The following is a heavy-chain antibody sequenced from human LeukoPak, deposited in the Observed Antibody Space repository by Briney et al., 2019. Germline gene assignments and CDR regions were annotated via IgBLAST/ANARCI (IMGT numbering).Heavy chain of an antibody. V-gene: IGHV3-23*01. D-gene: IGHD3-22*01. CDR3: ARMWLLSDYIDF. CDR2: ISAGGAST. CDR1: GSTFSSTG. Sequence: GGSLRLSCAASGSTFSSTGMTWVRQAPRKGLEWVSSISAGGASTYYADSVKGRFTISRDNSRDTQDLQMNRLRAEDTAVYYCARMWLLSDYIDFWGKGTTVTVS. J-gene: IGHJ6*03.